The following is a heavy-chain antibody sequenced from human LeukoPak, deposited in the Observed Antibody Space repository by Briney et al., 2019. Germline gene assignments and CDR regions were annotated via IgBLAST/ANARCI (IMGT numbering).Heavy chain of an antibody. V-gene: IGHV3-30-3*01. J-gene: IGHJ4*02. CDR1: GFTFSSYA. D-gene: IGHD5-18*01. Sequence: GRSLRLSCAASGFTFSSYAIHWVRQAPGKGLEGVAVISYDGSNKYYADSVKGRFTISRDNSKNTLCLQMNSLRAEDTAVYYCAKDQIKGRYSYGYMIDYWGQGTLVTVSS. CDR2: ISYDGSNK. CDR3: AKDQIKGRYSYGYMIDY.